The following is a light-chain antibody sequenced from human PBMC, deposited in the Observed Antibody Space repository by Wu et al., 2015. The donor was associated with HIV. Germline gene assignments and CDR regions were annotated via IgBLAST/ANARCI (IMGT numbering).Light chain of an antibody. J-gene: IGKJ2*01. Sequence: EIVMTQSPATLSLFLGERATLSCRASQSVRSFLAWYQQKPGQAPRLLIYDAFNRATGIPSRFSGSGSGTDFTLTINSLEPEDFAVYYCQHRSSWPYTFGQGTKLQVK. CDR1: QSVRSF. CDR2: DAF. V-gene: IGKV3-11*01. CDR3: QHRSSWPYT.